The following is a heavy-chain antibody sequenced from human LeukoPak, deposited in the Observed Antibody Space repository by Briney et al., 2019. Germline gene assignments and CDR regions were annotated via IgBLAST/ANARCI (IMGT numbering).Heavy chain of an antibody. D-gene: IGHD2-2*01. Sequence: SETPSLTCTVSGGSISSYYWSWIRQPPGKGLEWIGYIYYSGSTNYNPSLKSRVTISLDTSKNQFSLKLSSVTAADTAVYYCARAGRFCTSAICYADYWGQGTLVTVSS. CDR3: ARAGRFCTSAICYADY. CDR2: IYYSGST. J-gene: IGHJ4*02. V-gene: IGHV4-59*08. CDR1: GGSISSYY.